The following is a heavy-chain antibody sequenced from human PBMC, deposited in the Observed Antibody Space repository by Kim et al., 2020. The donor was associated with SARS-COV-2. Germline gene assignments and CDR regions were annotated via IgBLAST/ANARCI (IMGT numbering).Heavy chain of an antibody. D-gene: IGHD6-6*01. CDR3: AKEYYSSSSRGFDY. CDR1: GFTFSSYG. Sequence: GGSLRLSCAASGFTFSSYGMHWVRQAPGKGLEWVAVISYDGSNKYYADSVKGRFTISRDNSKNTLYLQMNSLRAEDTAVYYCAKEYYSSSSRGFDYWGQGTLVTVSS. V-gene: IGHV3-30*18. CDR2: ISYDGSNK. J-gene: IGHJ4*02.